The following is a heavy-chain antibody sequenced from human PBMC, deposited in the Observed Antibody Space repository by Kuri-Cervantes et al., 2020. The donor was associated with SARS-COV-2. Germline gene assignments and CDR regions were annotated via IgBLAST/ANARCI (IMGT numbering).Heavy chain of an antibody. D-gene: IGHD4-23*01. CDR2: IYVRGST. CDR1: GGSIFSGSLY. CDR3: ARPGGFLDV. J-gene: IGHJ6*04. V-gene: IGHV4-61*09. Sequence: SETLSLTCTVSGGSIFSGSLYWSWTRQPAGKGLEWIGHIYVRGSTDYNPSLKSRVTISVDTSKNQFSLKLSSVTAADTAVYYCARPGGFLDVWGKGTTVTVSS.